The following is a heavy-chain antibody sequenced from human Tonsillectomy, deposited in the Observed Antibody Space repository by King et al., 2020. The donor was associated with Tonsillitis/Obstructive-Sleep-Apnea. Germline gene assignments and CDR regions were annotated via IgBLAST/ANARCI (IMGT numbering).Heavy chain of an antibody. CDR1: GGSFSGYY. J-gene: IGHJ4*02. Sequence: VQLQQWGAGLLKPSETLSLTCAVYGGSFSGYYWSWIRQPPEKGLEWLGEINHSGRTTYNPSLKSRVTILVDTSKNQFSLKLTSVTAADTAVYYCARSRGMYCSTTTCPRIEYNYWGQGTLVTVSS. V-gene: IGHV4-34*01. CDR3: ARSRGMYCSTTTCPRIEYNY. CDR2: INHSGRT. D-gene: IGHD2-2*01.